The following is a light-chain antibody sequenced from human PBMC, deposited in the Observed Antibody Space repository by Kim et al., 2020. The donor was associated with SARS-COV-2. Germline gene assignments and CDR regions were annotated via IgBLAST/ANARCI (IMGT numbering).Light chain of an antibody. Sequence: SSELTQDPAVSVALGQTVRITCQGDSLRGYYASWYQQKPGQAPVLVIYGKNNRPSGIPDRFSGSSSGNTASLTITGAQAEDEADYYCNSRDSSGNHLGVFGTGTKVTVL. CDR1: SLRGYY. CDR3: NSRDSSGNHLGV. CDR2: GKN. V-gene: IGLV3-19*01. J-gene: IGLJ1*01.